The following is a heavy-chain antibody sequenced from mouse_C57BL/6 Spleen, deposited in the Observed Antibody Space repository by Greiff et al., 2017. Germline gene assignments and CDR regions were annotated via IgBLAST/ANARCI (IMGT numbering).Heavy chain of an antibody. D-gene: IGHD2-5*01. CDR1: GYTFTSYW. CDR3: ARRDSNYLYYFDY. V-gene: IGHV1-52*01. CDR2: IDPSDSET. Sequence: QVQLKQPGAELVRPGSSVKLSCKASGYTFTSYWMHWVKQRPIQGLEWIGNIDPSDSETHYNQKFKDKATLTVDKSSSTAYMQLSSLTSEDSAVYYCARRDSNYLYYFDYWGQGTTLTVSS. J-gene: IGHJ2*01.